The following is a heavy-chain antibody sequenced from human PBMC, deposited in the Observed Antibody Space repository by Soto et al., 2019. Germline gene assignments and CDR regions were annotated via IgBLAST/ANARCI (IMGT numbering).Heavy chain of an antibody. J-gene: IGHJ4*02. V-gene: IGHV4-59*01. D-gene: IGHD5-12*01. Sequence: PSETLSPTCTVSGGSISSYYWSWIRQPPGKGLEWFGYIYYSGSPNYNPSLMSRVTISVDTSQNQFSLTLSSVTAADTAVYYCAREPYSGYDYYFDYWGQGTLVTVSS. CDR2: IYYSGSP. CDR1: GGSISSYY. CDR3: AREPYSGYDYYFDY.